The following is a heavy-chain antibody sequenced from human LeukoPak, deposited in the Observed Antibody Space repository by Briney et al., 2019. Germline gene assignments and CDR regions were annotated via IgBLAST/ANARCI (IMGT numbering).Heavy chain of an antibody. CDR1: GGTFSSSA. D-gene: IGHD3-22*01. CDR2: IIPILGIA. CDR3: AGVLHYYDSSGYPN. Sequence: SVKVSCKASGGTFSSSAISWVRQAPGQGLEWMGRIIPILGIANYAQKFQGRVTITADKSTSTAYMELSSLRSEDTAVYYCAGVLHYYDSSGYPNWGQGTLVTVSS. V-gene: IGHV1-69*04. J-gene: IGHJ4*02.